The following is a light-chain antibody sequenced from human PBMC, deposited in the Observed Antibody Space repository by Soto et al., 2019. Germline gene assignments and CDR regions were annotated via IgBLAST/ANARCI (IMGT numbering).Light chain of an antibody. J-gene: IGKJ2*01. Sequence: EIVLTQSPGTLSLSPGETATLSCRASQSVARDLTWYQHKPGQAPRLLISRASTGATGIPDRFSGSGSGTDFTLTINRLEPEDSAVYYCQQHTVSMYTFARGPSWRSN. CDR1: QSVARD. CDR2: RAS. CDR3: QQHTVSMYT. V-gene: IGKV3-20*01.